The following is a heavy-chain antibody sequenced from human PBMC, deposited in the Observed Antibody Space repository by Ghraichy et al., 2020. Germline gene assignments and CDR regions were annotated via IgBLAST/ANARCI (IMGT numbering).Heavy chain of an antibody. CDR3: AKDRGGYSYGLSDY. V-gene: IGHV3-23*01. CDR1: GFTFSSYA. CDR2: ISGSGGST. D-gene: IGHD5-18*01. Sequence: LSLTCAASGFTFSSYAMSWVRQAPGKGLEWVSAISGSGGSTYYADSVKGRFTISRDNSKNTLYLQMNSLRAEDTAVYYCAKDRGGYSYGLSDYWGQGTLVTVSS. J-gene: IGHJ4*02.